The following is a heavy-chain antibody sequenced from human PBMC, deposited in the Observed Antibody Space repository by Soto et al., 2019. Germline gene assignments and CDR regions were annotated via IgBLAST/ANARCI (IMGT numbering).Heavy chain of an antibody. V-gene: IGHV4-59*01. CDR1: GGSISSYY. CDR3: ARGHGYSNSSGHYYYYYGMDV. J-gene: IGHJ6*02. D-gene: IGHD6-6*01. CDR2: IYYSGST. Sequence: WETLSLTCTVSGGSISSYYWSWIRQPPGKGLEWIGYIYYSGSTNYNPSLKSRVTISVDTSKNQFSLKLSSVTAADTAVYYCARGHGYSNSSGHYYYYYGMDVWGQGTTVTVSS.